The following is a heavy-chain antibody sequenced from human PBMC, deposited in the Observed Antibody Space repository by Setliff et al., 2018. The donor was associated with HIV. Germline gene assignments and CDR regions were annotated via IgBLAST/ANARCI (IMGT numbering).Heavy chain of an antibody. D-gene: IGHD2-21*01. CDR1: GYSFSDYA. V-gene: IGHV1-3*04. Sequence: ASVKVSCKASGYSFSDYAVHWVRQAPGQRPQWMGWINSGSGDTMYSQEFQDRITISRDTSASTGYMELSSLDSDDTAVYYCARALYSGGDSGVWYGHDYRGQGTLVAASS. CDR2: INSGSGDT. J-gene: IGHJ4*02. CDR3: ARALYSGGDSGVWYGHDY.